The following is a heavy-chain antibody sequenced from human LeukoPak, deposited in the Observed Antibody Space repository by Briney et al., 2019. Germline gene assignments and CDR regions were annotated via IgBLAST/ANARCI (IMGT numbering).Heavy chain of an antibody. V-gene: IGHV3-64D*09. CDR1: GFTFSRNA. Sequence: PGGSLRLSCSASGFTFSRNAMHWVRQAPGKGLEYLSTISSNGVSTFYADSVKGRFTISRDNSKNTLYLQMSSLRAEDTAVYYCVKDRTGTYTLDYWGQGTLVTVSS. CDR3: VKDRTGTYTLDY. J-gene: IGHJ4*02. CDR2: ISSNGVST. D-gene: IGHD3-10*01.